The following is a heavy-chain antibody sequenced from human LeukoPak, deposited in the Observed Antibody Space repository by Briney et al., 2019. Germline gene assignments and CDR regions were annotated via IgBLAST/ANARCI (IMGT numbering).Heavy chain of an antibody. CDR3: ARAGITMVRGVIGWFDP. D-gene: IGHD3-10*01. CDR1: GGSISSYY. CDR2: IYYSGST. J-gene: IGHJ5*02. Sequence: SETLSLTCTVSGGSISSYYWSWIRQPPGKGLEWIAYIYYSGSTNYNPSLKSRVTISVDTSKNQFSLKLRSVTAADTAVYYCARAGITMVRGVIGWFDPWGQGTLVTVSS. V-gene: IGHV4-59*01.